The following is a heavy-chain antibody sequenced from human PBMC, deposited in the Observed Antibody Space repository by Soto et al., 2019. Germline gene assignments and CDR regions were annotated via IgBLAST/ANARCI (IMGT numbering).Heavy chain of an antibody. Sequence: SETLSLTCTVSGGSIISDDYYWSWIRQPPGKGLEWIGYIYYSGRTAYNPSLNSRIIISIDTSKNQFSLDLRSVSATDTAVYYCARELSNSPDYFGWGQGTLVTVSS. CDR3: ARELSNSPDYFG. V-gene: IGHV4-30-4*01. CDR2: IYYSGRT. J-gene: IGHJ4*02. CDR1: GGSIISDDYY. D-gene: IGHD6-6*01.